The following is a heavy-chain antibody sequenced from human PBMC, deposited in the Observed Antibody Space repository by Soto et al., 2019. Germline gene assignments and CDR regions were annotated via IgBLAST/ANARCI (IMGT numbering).Heavy chain of an antibody. CDR1: GDSISSSSNY. V-gene: IGHV4-39*01. Sequence: QLQLQESGPGLVKPSETLSLTCTVSGDSISSSSNYWGWIRQPPGKGLEWIGSVYYSGSAYYSSSPKIRATISVDTSKNHCSLQLRSVTAADAAVYFCARHSPGYYYFGMDVWGQGTTVTVSS. J-gene: IGHJ6*02. CDR2: VYYSGSA. CDR3: ARHSPGYYYFGMDV.